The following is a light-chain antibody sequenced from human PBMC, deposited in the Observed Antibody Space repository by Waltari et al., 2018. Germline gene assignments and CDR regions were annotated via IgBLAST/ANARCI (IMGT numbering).Light chain of an antibody. Sequence: QLVLTQSPSASASLGASVQLTCPLSRGHSSYAIAWHQRQPEKGPRYWMKLNSDGSHSKGDGIPDRFSGSSSGAERSLTISNLQSEDEADYYCQSWGTGIPWVFGGGTKLTVL. V-gene: IGLV4-69*01. CDR1: RGHSSYA. CDR3: QSWGTGIPWV. J-gene: IGLJ3*02. CDR2: LNSDGSH.